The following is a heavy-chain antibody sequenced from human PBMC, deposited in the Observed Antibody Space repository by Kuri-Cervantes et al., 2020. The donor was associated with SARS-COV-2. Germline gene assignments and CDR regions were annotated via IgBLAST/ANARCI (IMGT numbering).Heavy chain of an antibody. CDR2: INPNSGGT. CDR3: ARAGGISSGYYYRLDY. V-gene: IGHV1-2*06. J-gene: IGHJ4*02. CDR1: GYTFTGYY. Sequence: ASVKVSCKASGYTFTGYYMHWVRQAPGQGLEWMGRINPNSGGTNYAQKFQGRVTMTRDTSISTAYMELSRLRSDDTAVDYCARAGGISSGYYYRLDYWGQGTLVTVSS. D-gene: IGHD3-22*01.